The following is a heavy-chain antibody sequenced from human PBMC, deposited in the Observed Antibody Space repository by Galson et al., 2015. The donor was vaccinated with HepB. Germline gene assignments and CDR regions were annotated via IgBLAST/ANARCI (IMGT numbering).Heavy chain of an antibody. J-gene: IGHJ6*03. Sequence: SLRLSCAASGFTFSNYGIHWVRQAPGKGLEWVAVISYDGTNKYYADSVEGRFTISRDNSKNTLYLQMNSLRPEDTAIYYCARRGPETGFYYYYMDVWGKGTTVTVSS. D-gene: IGHD1-14*01. V-gene: IGHV3-30*03. CDR3: ARRGPETGFYYYYMDV. CDR1: GFTFSNYG. CDR2: ISYDGTNK.